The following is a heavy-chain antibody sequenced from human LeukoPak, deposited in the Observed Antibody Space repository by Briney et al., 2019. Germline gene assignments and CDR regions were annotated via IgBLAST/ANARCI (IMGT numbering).Heavy chain of an antibody. J-gene: IGHJ4*02. CDR1: GFTLSAYA. CDR3: AKDHTSMDLYYFDY. Sequence: GGSLRLSCEASGFTLSAYAMTWVRQAPGKGLEWVSTISAGGGSTNYVDSVKGRFTISRDNSKNTLYLQMNSLRAEDTAVYYCAKDHTSMDLYYFDYWGQGTLVTVSS. CDR2: ISAGGGST. D-gene: IGHD5-18*01. V-gene: IGHV3-23*01.